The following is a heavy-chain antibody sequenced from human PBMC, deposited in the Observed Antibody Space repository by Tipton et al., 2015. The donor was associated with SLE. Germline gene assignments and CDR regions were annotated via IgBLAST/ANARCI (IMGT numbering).Heavy chain of an antibody. CDR1: GYTFTSYG. D-gene: IGHD3-3*01. CDR3: ARAQWAVYDFWSGYQYYFDY. Sequence: QLVQSGAEVKKPGASVKVSCKASGYTFTSYGISWVRQAPGQGLEWMGWISAYNGNTNYAQKLQGRVTMTTDTSTSTAYMELRSLRSDDTAVYYCARAQWAVYDFWSGYQYYFDYWGQGTLVTVSS. J-gene: IGHJ4*02. CDR2: ISAYNGNT. V-gene: IGHV1-18*01.